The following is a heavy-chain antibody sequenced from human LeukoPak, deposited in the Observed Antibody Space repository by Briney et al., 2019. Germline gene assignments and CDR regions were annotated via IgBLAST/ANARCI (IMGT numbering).Heavy chain of an antibody. CDR2: ISGSGGST. J-gene: IGHJ4*02. Sequence: PGGSLRLSCAASGFTFSSYAMSWVRQAPGKGLEWVSAISGSGGSTYYADSVKGRFTISRDNSKNTLYLQMNSLRAEDTAVYYCAKDRSADEYSSSFLSDYWGQGTLVTVSS. V-gene: IGHV3-23*01. D-gene: IGHD6-6*01. CDR1: GFTFSSYA. CDR3: AKDRSADEYSSSFLSDY.